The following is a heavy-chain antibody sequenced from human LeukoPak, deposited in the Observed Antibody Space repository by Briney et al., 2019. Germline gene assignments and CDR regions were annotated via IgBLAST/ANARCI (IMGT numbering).Heavy chain of an antibody. CDR1: GFTFSSYW. J-gene: IGHJ4*02. V-gene: IGHV3-7*03. CDR2: IKQDGSEK. D-gene: IGHD5-18*01. Sequence: GGSLRLSCAASGFTFSSYWMSWVRQAPGKGLEWVANIKQDGSEKYYVDSVKGRFTIPRDNAKNSLYLQMNSLRAEDTALYYCAKDTGDTAMVPEYYFDYWGQGTLVTVSS. CDR3: AKDTGDTAMVPEYYFDY.